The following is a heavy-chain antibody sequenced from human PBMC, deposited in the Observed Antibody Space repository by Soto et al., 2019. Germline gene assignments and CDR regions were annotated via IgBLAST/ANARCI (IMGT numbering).Heavy chain of an antibody. CDR1: NGSISSRSSY. J-gene: IGHJ4*01. D-gene: IGHD4-17*01. Sequence: QLQLQESGSGLVKPSETLSLTCIVSNGSISSRSSYWGWIRQTPGKGLEWIGSIYYIGITYYNPSLKSRVTISIDTSKTQFSLKMNSVTAADTAVYFCGGQDYGAKEYYFENCG. V-gene: IGHV4-39*01. CDR3: GGQDYGAKEYYFEN. CDR2: IYYIGIT.